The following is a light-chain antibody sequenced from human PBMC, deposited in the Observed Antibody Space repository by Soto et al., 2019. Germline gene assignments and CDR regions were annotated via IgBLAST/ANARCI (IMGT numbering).Light chain of an antibody. CDR3: EQYHEWPLT. V-gene: IGKV3D-15*01. J-gene: IGKJ4*01. Sequence: ETVMTQSPGTLSVSPGERATLSCRASQSVSSNLAWYQQKPGQAPRLLIYDASARATGIPARFSGSGSGTEFTLTISSLQSEDFAVYYCEQYHEWPLTFGGWTEVEIK. CDR1: QSVSSN. CDR2: DAS.